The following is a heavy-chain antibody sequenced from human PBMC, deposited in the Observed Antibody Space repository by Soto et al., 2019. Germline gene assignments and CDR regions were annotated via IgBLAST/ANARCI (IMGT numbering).Heavy chain of an antibody. CDR2: ISAYNGNT. J-gene: IGHJ4*02. Sequence: ASVKVSCKASGYTFTSYGISWVRQAPGQGLEWMGWISAYNGNTNYAQKLQGRVTMTTDTSTSTAYMELRSLRSDDTAVYYCARGVLSLLWFGERRQPFDYWGQGTLVTVSS. CDR1: GYTFTSYG. CDR3: ARGVLSLLWFGERRQPFDY. D-gene: IGHD3-10*01. V-gene: IGHV1-18*01.